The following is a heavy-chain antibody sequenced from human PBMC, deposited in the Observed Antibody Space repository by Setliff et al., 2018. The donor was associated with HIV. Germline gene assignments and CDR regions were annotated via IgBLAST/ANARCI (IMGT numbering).Heavy chain of an antibody. D-gene: IGHD6-13*01. CDR3: ARASSAVFPGYYMDV. Sequence: SETLSLTCAVYGRSLSGYYWSWIRQPPGKGLEWIGEINQSGSANYNPSLKSRVTMSVDTSKDQFSLQLNSVTAADTAVYYCARASSAVFPGYYMDVWGKGTTVTVSS. V-gene: IGHV4-34*01. CDR2: INQSGSA. CDR1: GRSLSGYY. J-gene: IGHJ6*03.